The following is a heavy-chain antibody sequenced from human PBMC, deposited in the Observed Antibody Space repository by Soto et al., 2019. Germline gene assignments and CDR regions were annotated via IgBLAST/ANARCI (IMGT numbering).Heavy chain of an antibody. D-gene: IGHD2-2*01. CDR2: IDPSDSYT. V-gene: IGHV5-10-1*01. CDR1: VYSFTSYW. CDR3: ARNSSGSSTSCLYYYGMDV. Sequence: PGESLKISCKGSVYSFTSYWISWLRQMPVKGLEWRGRIDPSDSYTNYSPYFQGHVTISADKSISTAYMQWSSLKASETAMYYCARNSSGSSTSCLYYYGMDVWGQGTTVTVSS. J-gene: IGHJ6*02.